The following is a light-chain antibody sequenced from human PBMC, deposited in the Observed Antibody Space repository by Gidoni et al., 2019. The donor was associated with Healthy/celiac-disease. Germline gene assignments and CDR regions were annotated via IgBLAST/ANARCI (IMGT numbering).Light chain of an antibody. CDR3: QQSYSTPL. CDR1: QSISSY. CDR2: AAS. Sequence: DIQITQSPSSLSASVGNRVTITCRASQSISSYLDWYQQKPGKAPKLLIYAASSLQSGVPSRFSCSGSGTDFTLTISSLQPEDFATYYCQQSYSTPLFGGXTKVEIK. J-gene: IGKJ4*01. V-gene: IGKV1-39*01.